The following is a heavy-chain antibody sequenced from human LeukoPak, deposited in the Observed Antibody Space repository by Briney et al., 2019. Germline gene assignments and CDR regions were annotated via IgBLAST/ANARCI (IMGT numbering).Heavy chain of an antibody. CDR3: ARGEGTYFDY. V-gene: IGHV4-30-2*01. CDR1: GGSISSGGYS. Sequence: SETLSLTCAVSGGSISSGGYSWSWIRQPPGKGLEWIGYIYHSGSTYYNPSLKSRVTISVDRSKNQFSLKLSSVTAADTAVYYCARGEGTYFDYWGQGTLVTVSS. CDR2: IYHSGST. J-gene: IGHJ4*02.